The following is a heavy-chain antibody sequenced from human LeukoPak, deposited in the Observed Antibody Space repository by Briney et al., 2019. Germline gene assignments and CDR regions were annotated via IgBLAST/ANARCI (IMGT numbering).Heavy chain of an antibody. V-gene: IGHV3-7*01. J-gene: IGHJ4*02. D-gene: IGHD3-3*01. CDR2: IKEDGSEK. CDR3: ARDVSASYDFSDY. CDR1: GFTLSSYW. Sequence: GGALRLSCAASGFTLSSYWMSWVRQALGEGLEWVANIKEDGSEKYYVDSVKGRFTISRNNAKNSLYLQMNSLRAEDTAVYYCARDVSASYDFSDYWGQGALVTVSS.